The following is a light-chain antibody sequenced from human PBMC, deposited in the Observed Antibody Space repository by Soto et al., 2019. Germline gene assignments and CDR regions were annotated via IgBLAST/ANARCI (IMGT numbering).Light chain of an antibody. V-gene: IGLV2-14*01. CDR1: SSDVGGYDY. Sequence: QSALTQPASVSGSPEQSITISCTGTSSDVGGYDYVSWYQQHPGKAPKLMIYNVRNRPSGVSNRFSGSKAGNTASLTISGLQAEDEAAYYCRSYTSSSTVVFGGGTKLTVL. J-gene: IGLJ2*01. CDR3: RSYTSSSTVV. CDR2: NVR.